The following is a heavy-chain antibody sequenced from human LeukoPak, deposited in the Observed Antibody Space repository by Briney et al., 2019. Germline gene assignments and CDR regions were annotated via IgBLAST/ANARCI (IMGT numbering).Heavy chain of an antibody. D-gene: IGHD2-2*01. J-gene: IGHJ4*02. CDR1: GFPFSSYG. V-gene: IGHV3-33*01. Sequence: GRSLRLSCAASGFPFSSYGMHWVRQAPGKGLEWVAVIWYDGSNKYYADSVKGRFTISRDNSKNTLYLQMNSLRAEDTAVYYCAREVFTVVVPAARYFDYWGQGTLVTVSS. CDR3: AREVFTVVVPAARYFDY. CDR2: IWYDGSNK.